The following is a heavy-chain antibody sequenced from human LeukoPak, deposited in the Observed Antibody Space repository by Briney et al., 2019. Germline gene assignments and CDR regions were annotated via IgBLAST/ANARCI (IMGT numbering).Heavy chain of an antibody. CDR2: IYYSGST. V-gene: IGHV4-61*01. J-gene: IGHJ3*02. CDR1: GGSVSSGSYY. D-gene: IGHD1-7*01. Sequence: SETLSLTCTVSGGSVSSGSYYWSWIRRPPGNGLEWIGYIYYSGSTNYNPSLKSRVTISVDTSKKQFSLKLSSVTAADTAVYYCARPGNYSSLGYAFDIWGQGTMVTVSS. CDR3: ARPGNYSSLGYAFDI.